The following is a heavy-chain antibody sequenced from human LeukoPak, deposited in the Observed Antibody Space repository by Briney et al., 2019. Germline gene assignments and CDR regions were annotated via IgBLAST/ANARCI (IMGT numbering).Heavy chain of an antibody. Sequence: GGSLRLSCAASGFTFSSYNMNWVRQAPGKGLEWVSAISGSGGSTYYADSVKGRFTISRDNSKNTLYLQMNSLRAEDTAVYYCAELGITMIGGVWGKGTTVTISS. D-gene: IGHD3-10*02. V-gene: IGHV3-23*01. J-gene: IGHJ6*04. CDR1: GFTFSSYN. CDR3: AELGITMIGGV. CDR2: ISGSGGST.